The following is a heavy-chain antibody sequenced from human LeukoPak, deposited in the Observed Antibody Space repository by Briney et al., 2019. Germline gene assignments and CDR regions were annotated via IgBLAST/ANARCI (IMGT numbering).Heavy chain of an antibody. J-gene: IGHJ4*02. CDR3: ARDGRHYYDSSGYYACYFDY. Sequence: SETLSLTCTVSGGSISSYYWSWIRQPPGKGLEWIGYIYYSGSTNYNPSLKSRVTISVDTSKNQFSLKLSSVTAADTAVYYCARDGRHYYDSSGYYACYFDYWGQGTLVTVSS. D-gene: IGHD3-22*01. CDR2: IYYSGST. V-gene: IGHV4-59*01. CDR1: GGSISSYY.